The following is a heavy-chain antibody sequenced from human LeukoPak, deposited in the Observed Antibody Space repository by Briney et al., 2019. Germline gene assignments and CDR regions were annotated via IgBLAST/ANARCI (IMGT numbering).Heavy chain of an antibody. CDR1: GGSISSYN. Sequence: SETLSLTCTVSGGSISSYNWSWIRQPAGKGLEWIGRLYSSGSTNYSPSLKSRITMSADTSKNQFSLKLNSVTAADTAVYYCARHSSGWSFDSWGQGTLATVSS. CDR3: ARHSSGWSFDS. CDR2: LYSSGST. V-gene: IGHV4-4*07. J-gene: IGHJ4*02. D-gene: IGHD6-19*01.